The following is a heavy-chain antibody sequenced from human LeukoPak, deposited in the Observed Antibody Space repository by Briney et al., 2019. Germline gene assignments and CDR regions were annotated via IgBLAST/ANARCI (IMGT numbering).Heavy chain of an antibody. Sequence: NPSETLSLTCTVSGGSISSYYWSWIRQPPGKGLEWIGYIYYSGSTNYNPSPKSRVTISVDTSKNQFSLKLSSVTAADTAVYYCARWWPYFDYWGQGTLVTVSS. CDR2: IYYSGST. J-gene: IGHJ4*02. CDR3: ARWWPYFDY. CDR1: GGSISSYY. V-gene: IGHV4-59*08. D-gene: IGHD2-15*01.